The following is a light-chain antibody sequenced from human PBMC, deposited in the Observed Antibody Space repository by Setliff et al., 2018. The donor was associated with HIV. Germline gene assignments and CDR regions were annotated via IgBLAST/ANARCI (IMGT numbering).Light chain of an antibody. CDR1: SSDVGGFNF. V-gene: IGLV2-14*03. J-gene: IGLJ1*01. Sequence: QSVLTQPASMSGSPGQSITVSCTGTSSDVGGFNFVSWYQQHPGKAPRLMIYDVTNRPSGVSNRFSGSKSGNTASLTISGLQAEDEADYYCASYANSDVFIFGSGTKVTVL. CDR3: ASYANSDVFI. CDR2: DVT.